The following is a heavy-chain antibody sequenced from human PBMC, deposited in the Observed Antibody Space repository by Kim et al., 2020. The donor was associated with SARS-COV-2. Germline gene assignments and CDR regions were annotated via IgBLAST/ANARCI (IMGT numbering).Heavy chain of an antibody. J-gene: IGHJ1*01. V-gene: IGHV3-49*04. Sequence: GGSLRLSCTGSGFNFGDYAVSWVRQAPGKGLEWVGFIRGKPNSGTTEYAASVKGRFSISRDDSNSIAFLQMNSLKTEDTAVYYCNRWVTGSYSANWGQGTLVTVPS. D-gene: IGHD1-26*01. CDR1: GFNFGDYA. CDR3: NRWVTGSYSAN. CDR2: IRGKPNSGTT.